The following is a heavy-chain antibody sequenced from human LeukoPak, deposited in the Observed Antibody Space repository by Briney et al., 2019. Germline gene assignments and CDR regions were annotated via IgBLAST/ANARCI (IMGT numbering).Heavy chain of an antibody. CDR1: GGSFSGYY. CDR3: XXXXXXXXQWLRLFYFDY. J-gene: IGHJ4*02. D-gene: IGHD5-12*01. V-gene: IGHV4-34*01. Sequence: PSETLSLTCAVYGGSFSGYYWNWFRQSPGKGLEWIGEVNHAGVLHYNPSLESRLTISVDTSKNQFSLRLYSVTAADTAVYYCXXXXXXXXQWLRLFYFDYWSQGILVTVSS. CDR2: VNHAGVL.